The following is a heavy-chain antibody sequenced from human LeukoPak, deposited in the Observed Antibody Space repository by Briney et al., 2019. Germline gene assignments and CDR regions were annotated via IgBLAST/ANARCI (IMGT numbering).Heavy chain of an antibody. CDR1: GFTIDDYG. V-gene: IGHV3-20*01. J-gene: IGHJ4*02. Sequence: GSLRLSCAASGFTIDDYGMSWVRQAPGKGLEWVSGIKWNGGSTSYADSVKGRFTISRDNAKNSLYLQMNSLRAEDTALYHCARTSRYYDSSGYYHYYFDYWGQGTLVTVSS. CDR3: ARTSRYYDSSGYYHYYFDY. D-gene: IGHD3-22*01. CDR2: IKWNGGST.